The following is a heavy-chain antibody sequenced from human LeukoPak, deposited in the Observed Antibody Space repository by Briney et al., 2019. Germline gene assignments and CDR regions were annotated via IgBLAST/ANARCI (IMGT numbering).Heavy chain of an antibody. CDR1: GFTFSSYA. V-gene: IGHV3-64D*06. D-gene: IGHD2-15*01. CDR2: LSSNGGYT. J-gene: IGHJ4*02. Sequence: GGSLKLSCSASGFTFSSYAMHWVRQAPGKGLEYVSGLSSNGGYTYYADSVKDRFIISRDNSKNTLYLQMSSLRAEDTAVYYCAKRIPGGPNDYWGQGTLVTVSS. CDR3: AKRIPGGPNDY.